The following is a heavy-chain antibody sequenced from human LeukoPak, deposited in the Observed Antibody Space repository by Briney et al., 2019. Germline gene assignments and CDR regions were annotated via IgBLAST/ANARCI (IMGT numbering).Heavy chain of an antibody. CDR1: GGSISSYY. CDR3: ARVAYYYDSNGLYLNYYYGMDV. CDR2: IYYSGST. V-gene: IGHV4-59*01. Sequence: SETLSLTCTVSGGSISSYYWSWIRQPPGKGLEWIGYIYYSGSTNYNPSLKSRVTISVDTSKNQFSLKLSSVTAADTAVYYCARVAYYYDSNGLYLNYYYGMDVWGQGTTVTVAS. D-gene: IGHD3-22*01. J-gene: IGHJ6*02.